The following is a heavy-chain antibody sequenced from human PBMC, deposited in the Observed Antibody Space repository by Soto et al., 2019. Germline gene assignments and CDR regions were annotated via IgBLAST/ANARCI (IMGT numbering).Heavy chain of an antibody. D-gene: IGHD3-10*01. CDR3: AESMGGSGTYVS. CDR1: GYIFTSYG. V-gene: IGHV1-18*01. Sequence: QVELVQSGAEVKKPGASVKVSCKASGYIFTSYGISWVRQAPGEGLEWMGWISNYNGITNYAQKVQGRVTLTTDRSTSPANMELRSLRSDDTAVYYCAESMGGSGTYVSWGQGTLVTVSS. CDR2: ISNYNGIT. J-gene: IGHJ4*02.